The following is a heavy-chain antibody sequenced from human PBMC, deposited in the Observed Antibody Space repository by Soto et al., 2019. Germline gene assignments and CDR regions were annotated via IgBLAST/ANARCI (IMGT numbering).Heavy chain of an antibody. Sequence: GGSLRPSCAASGFTFSSYWMSWVRQAPGKGLEWVANIKRDGGEKSYVDSVKGRFIISRDNAKNSLYLQMNSLRAEDTAVYYCARSGWVITPRSLFDCWGRGTLVTVSS. CDR1: GFTFSSYW. CDR3: ARSGWVITPRSLFDC. J-gene: IGHJ4*02. V-gene: IGHV3-7*05. CDR2: IKRDGGEK. D-gene: IGHD2-21*01.